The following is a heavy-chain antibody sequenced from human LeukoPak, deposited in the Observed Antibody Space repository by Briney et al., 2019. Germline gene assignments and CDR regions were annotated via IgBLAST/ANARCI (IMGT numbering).Heavy chain of an antibody. CDR1: GGTFSSYA. V-gene: IGHV1-69*06. D-gene: IGHD3-9*01. Sequence: ASVKVSCKASGGTFSSYAISWVRQVPGQGLEWMGGIIPIFGTANYAQKFQGRVTITADKSTSTAYMELSSLRSEDTAVYYCARGSSIFYDNRAFDIWGQGTMVTVSS. CDR3: ARGSSIFYDNRAFDI. J-gene: IGHJ3*02. CDR2: IIPIFGTA.